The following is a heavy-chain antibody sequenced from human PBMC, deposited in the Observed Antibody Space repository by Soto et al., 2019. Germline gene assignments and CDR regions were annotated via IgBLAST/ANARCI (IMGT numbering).Heavy chain of an antibody. CDR1: GFTFSSYA. CDR2: ISGSGGST. V-gene: IGHV3-23*01. Sequence: EVQLLESGGGLVQPGGSLRLSCAASGFTFSSYAMSWVRQAPGKGLEWVSAISGSGGSTYYADSVKGRFTISRDNSKNTLYLQMNSLRAENTAVYYCAPAMYSSSWFGLGFDYWGQGTLVTVSS. D-gene: IGHD6-13*01. J-gene: IGHJ4*02. CDR3: APAMYSSSWFGLGFDY.